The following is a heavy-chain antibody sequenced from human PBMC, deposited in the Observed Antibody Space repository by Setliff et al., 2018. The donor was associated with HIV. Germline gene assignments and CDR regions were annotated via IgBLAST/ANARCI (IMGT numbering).Heavy chain of an antibody. J-gene: IGHJ4*02. CDR1: GYALTSYS. D-gene: IGHD3-3*01. Sequence: ASVKVSCKASGYALTSYSLNWVRQAPGQGLELMGWINTATGSPRFAQGFRGRFGFSLDASVTTTYLHINNLEAADSAIYYCARDGADYNFRSGTHPFDIWGQGTLVTVSS. CDR2: INTATGSP. V-gene: IGHV7-4-1*02. CDR3: ARDGADYNFRSGTHPFDI.